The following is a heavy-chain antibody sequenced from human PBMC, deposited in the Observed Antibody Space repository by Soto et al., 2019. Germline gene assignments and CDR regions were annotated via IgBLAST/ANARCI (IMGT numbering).Heavy chain of an antibody. V-gene: IGHV3-30*18. CDR1: GFTFSSYG. CDR2: ISYDGSNK. CDR3: AKTPSGYSYDPSGNYHYGMDV. D-gene: IGHD5-18*01. Sequence: GGSLRLSCAASGFTFSSYGMHWVRQAPGKGLEWVAVISYDGSNKYYEDSVKGRFTISRDNSKNTLYLQMNSLRAEDTAVYYCAKTPSGYSYDPSGNYHYGMDVWGQGT. J-gene: IGHJ6*02.